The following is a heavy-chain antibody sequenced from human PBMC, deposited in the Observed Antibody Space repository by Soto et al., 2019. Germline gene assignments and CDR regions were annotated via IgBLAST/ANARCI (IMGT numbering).Heavy chain of an antibody. J-gene: IGHJ4*02. CDR2: ISGSGGST. CDR1: GFTFSSYA. D-gene: IGHD3-16*01. V-gene: IGHV3-23*01. Sequence: EVQLLESGGGLVQPGGSLRLSCAASGFTFSSYAMSWVRQAPGKGLEWVSAISGSGGSTYYEDSVKGRFNISRDNSKNPLYPQMNSLRAEDTAVYYFAKVPRHLREYYFDYWGQGTLVTVSS. CDR3: AKVPRHLREYYFDY.